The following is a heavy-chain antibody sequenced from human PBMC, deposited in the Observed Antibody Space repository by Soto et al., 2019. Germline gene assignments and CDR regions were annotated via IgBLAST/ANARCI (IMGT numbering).Heavy chain of an antibody. CDR3: AGAHRGNSYHRFQM. J-gene: IGHJ3*01. CDR1: GGSVSSRFYY. D-gene: IGHD1-26*01. CDR2: IYDSVTT. Sequence: PSETLSLTCTVSGGSVSSRFYYYNWIRQPPGKGLEWTGYIYDSVTTNYNSSLESRLTISVDTSKNLFSLRLSSVTAADTAVYYCAGAHRGNSYHRFQMWGQGQLVT. V-gene: IGHV4-61*01.